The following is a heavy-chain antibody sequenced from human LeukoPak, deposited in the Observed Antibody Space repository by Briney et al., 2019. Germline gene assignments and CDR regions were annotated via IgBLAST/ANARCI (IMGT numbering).Heavy chain of an antibody. CDR1: GYTFTSYG. V-gene: IGHV1-24*01. CDR2: FDPEDGET. Sequence: GASVKVSCKASGYTFTSYGISWVRQAPGKGLEWMGGFDPEDGETIYAQKFQGRVTMTEDTSTDTAYMELSSLRSEDTAVYYCATGPVVGDAFDIWGQGTMVTVSS. CDR3: ATGPVVGDAFDI. D-gene: IGHD2-15*01. J-gene: IGHJ3*02.